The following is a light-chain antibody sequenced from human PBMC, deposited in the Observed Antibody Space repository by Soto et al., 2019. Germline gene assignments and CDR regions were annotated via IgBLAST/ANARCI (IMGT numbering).Light chain of an antibody. CDR1: SCDIGSYNR. Sequence: QSALTQPASVSGSPGQSITISCTGTSCDIGSYNRVSWYQQHPGKAPKLIIYEVTDRPSGVSNHFSGSKSGNTASLTISGLQAEDEAQHYRSSYTNTNTRTCVFGTGTKVIVL. CDR3: SSYTNTNTRTCV. V-gene: IGLV2-14*01. CDR2: EVT. J-gene: IGLJ1*01.